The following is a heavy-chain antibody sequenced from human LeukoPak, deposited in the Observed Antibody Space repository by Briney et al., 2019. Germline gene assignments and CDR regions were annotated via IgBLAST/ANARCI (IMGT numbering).Heavy chain of an antibody. CDR1: GFTFSSYA. Sequence: PGGSLGLSCAASGFTFSSYAMSWVRQAPGKGLEWVSAISSSGGSTYYADSVKGRFTISRDNSKNTLYLQMNSLRAEDTAVYYCAKGGGNGNSGSYYTYYYYYYYMDVWGEGTTVTVSS. J-gene: IGHJ6*03. D-gene: IGHD1-26*01. V-gene: IGHV3-23*01. CDR2: ISSSGGST. CDR3: AKGGGNGNSGSYYTYYYYYYYMDV.